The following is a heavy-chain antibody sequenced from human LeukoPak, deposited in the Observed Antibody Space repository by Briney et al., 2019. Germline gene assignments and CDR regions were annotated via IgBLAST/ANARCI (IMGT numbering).Heavy chain of an antibody. J-gene: IGHJ4*02. CDR1: VFTFRSYW. Sequence: GGSLRLSYAGSVFTFRSYWMYWVRQAPGKGPVWMARINTDGSSLNYADSVKGRFTISRDNAKNTLYLQMNSLGAEDTAVYYCARRVNYYDSSGYYYVRYFDSWGQGTLVAVSS. V-gene: IGHV3-74*01. CDR3: ARRVNYYDSSGYYYVRYFDS. D-gene: IGHD3-22*01. CDR2: INTDGSSL.